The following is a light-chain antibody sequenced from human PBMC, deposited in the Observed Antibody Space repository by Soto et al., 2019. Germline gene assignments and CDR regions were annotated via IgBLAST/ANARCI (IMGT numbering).Light chain of an antibody. CDR1: QSISSY. V-gene: IGKV1-39*01. Sequence: DLQMTQSPSSLFASVGDRVTITCRASQSISSYLNWYQQKPGRAPQLLIYAASTLQSGVPSRFSGSRSGTDFTLIISSLHPEDSATYYCQQSYSALWTFGQGTKVEVK. J-gene: IGKJ1*01. CDR2: AAS. CDR3: QQSYSALWT.